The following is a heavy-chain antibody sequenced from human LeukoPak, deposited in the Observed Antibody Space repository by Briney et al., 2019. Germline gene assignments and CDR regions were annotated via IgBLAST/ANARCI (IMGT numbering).Heavy chain of an antibody. CDR2: ISGSGGST. V-gene: IGHV3-23*01. CDR1: GFTFSNSA. D-gene: IGHD6-13*01. Sequence: GGSLRLSCTAPGFTFSNSAMSWVRQAPGKGLEWVSAISGSGGSTYYADSVKGRFTISRDNAKNSLYLQMNSLRAEDTAVYYCARDPLTAAGTGFDYWDQGTLVTVSS. J-gene: IGHJ4*02. CDR3: ARDPLTAAGTGFDY.